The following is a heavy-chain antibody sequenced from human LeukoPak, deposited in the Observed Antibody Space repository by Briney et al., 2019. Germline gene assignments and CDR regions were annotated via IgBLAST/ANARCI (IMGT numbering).Heavy chain of an antibody. D-gene: IGHD6-19*01. V-gene: IGHV3-48*02. Sequence: GGSLRLSCAASGFTFSSYSMNWVRQAPGNGLEWVSYISSSSSTIYYADSVKGRFTISRDNAKNSLYLQMNSLRDEDTAVYYCARDPYSSGWYPYYFDYWGQGTLVTVSS. CDR2: ISSSSSTI. CDR3: ARDPYSSGWYPYYFDY. J-gene: IGHJ4*02. CDR1: GFTFSSYS.